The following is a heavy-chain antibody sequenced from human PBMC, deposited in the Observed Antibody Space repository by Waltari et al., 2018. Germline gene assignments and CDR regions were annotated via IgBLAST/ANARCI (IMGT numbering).Heavy chain of an antibody. CDR3: AIVEGAVIAAAAYWWFDP. CDR2: ISSSGSTI. V-gene: IGHV3-11*01. CDR1: GFTFSDYY. Sequence: QVQLVESGGGLVKPGGSLRLSCAASGFTFSDYYMSWIRQAPGKGLECVSYISSSGSTIYYADSVKGRFTISRDNAKNSLYLQMNSLRAEDTAVYYCAIVEGAVIAAAAYWWFDPWGQGTLVTVSS. D-gene: IGHD6-13*01. J-gene: IGHJ5*02.